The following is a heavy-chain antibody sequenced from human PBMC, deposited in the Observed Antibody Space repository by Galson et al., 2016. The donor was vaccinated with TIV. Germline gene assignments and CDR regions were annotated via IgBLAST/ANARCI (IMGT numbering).Heavy chain of an antibody. V-gene: IGHV3-23*01. D-gene: IGHD6-13*01. Sequence: SLRLSCAASGFSFSSYAMSWVRQAPGKGLEWVSASSTSGRTTYYADSVKGRFTISRDNSNNTLYLQMNSLRAEDTAMYYCVKGSSWSPPVPNYFDHWGQGALVTVSS. CDR2: SSTSGRTT. CDR1: GFSFSSYA. J-gene: IGHJ4*02. CDR3: VKGSSWSPPVPNYFDH.